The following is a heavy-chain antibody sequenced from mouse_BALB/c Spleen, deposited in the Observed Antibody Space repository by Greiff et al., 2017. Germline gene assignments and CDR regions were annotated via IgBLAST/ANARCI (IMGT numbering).Heavy chain of an antibody. D-gene: IGHD1-1*01. J-gene: IGHJ1*01. V-gene: IGHV1-7*01. Sequence: VKLQESGAELAKPGASVKMSCKASGYTFTSYWMHWVKQRPGQGLEWIGYINPSTGYTEYNQKFKDKATLTADKSSSTAYMQLSSLTSEDSAVYYCASRYYGSSNWYFDVWGAGTTVTVSS. CDR3: ASRYYGSSNWYFDV. CDR1: GYTFTSYW. CDR2: INPSTGYT.